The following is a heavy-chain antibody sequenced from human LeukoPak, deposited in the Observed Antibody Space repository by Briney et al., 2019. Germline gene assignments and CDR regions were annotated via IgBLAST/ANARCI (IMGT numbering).Heavy chain of an antibody. CDR2: ISKDGSST. CDR1: ASTFSSNW. CDR3: APSMAGFNWFDP. Sequence: SGGSLRLSCAASASTFSSNWMHWVRQAPGKGLVWVSRISKDGSSTSYADSVKGRFTISRDNAKNTLYLQMSSLTAEDTAVYYCAPSMAGFNWFDPWGQGTLVTVSS. J-gene: IGHJ5*02. V-gene: IGHV3-74*01. D-gene: IGHD6-19*01.